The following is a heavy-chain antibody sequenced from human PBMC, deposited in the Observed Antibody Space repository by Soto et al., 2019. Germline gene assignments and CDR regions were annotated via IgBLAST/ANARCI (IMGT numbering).Heavy chain of an antibody. J-gene: IGHJ4*02. CDR2: IYYSGST. Sequence: SETLSLTCTVSGGSVSSGSYYWSWIRQPPGKGLEWIGYIYYSGSTNYNPSLKSRVTISVDTSKNQFSLKLSSVTAADTAVYYCASGPYDILTGYPLDYWGQGTLVTVSS. D-gene: IGHD3-9*01. CDR3: ASGPYDILTGYPLDY. V-gene: IGHV4-61*01. CDR1: GGSVSSGSYY.